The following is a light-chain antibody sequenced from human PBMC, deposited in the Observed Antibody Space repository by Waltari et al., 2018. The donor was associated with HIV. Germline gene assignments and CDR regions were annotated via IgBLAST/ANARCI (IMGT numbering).Light chain of an antibody. Sequence: QSVLTQPPSVSGAPGQRVTISCTGNSSNIGAGHDVHWYRQPPGTAPKFLISGNNFRPSGGPDRFSGSNAGTSASLVITGLQADEEAVYYCHCTDSSLMGPVVFGGGTKLTVL. CDR3: HCTDSSLMGPVV. CDR2: GNN. J-gene: IGLJ2*01. CDR1: SSNIGAGHD. V-gene: IGLV1-40*01.